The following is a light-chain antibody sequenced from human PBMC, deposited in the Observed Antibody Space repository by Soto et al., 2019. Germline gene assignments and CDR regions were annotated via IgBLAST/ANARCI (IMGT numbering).Light chain of an antibody. CDR3: QQYGHSLWT. CDR1: QTVGSN. CDR2: GAS. V-gene: IGKV3-15*01. J-gene: IGKJ1*01. Sequence: EVVLTQSPATLSVSPGERATLSCRASQTVGSNLAWYQHKPGQAPRLLISGASTRATGVPARFSGSGSGTEFALTISGLQSEDFTVYFCQQYGHSLWTLGQGTKVDIK.